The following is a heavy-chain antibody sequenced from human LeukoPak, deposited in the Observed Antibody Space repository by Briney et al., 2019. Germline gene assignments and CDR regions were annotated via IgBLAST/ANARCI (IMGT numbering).Heavy chain of an antibody. V-gene: IGHV1-69*13. D-gene: IGHD4-11*01. CDR3: ARPSDYTTSPPHY. CDR2: IIPIFGTA. J-gene: IGHJ4*02. CDR1: VGTFSSYA. Sequence: SVKVSCKASVGTFSSYAISWVRQAPGQGLEWMGGIIPIFGTANYAQKFQGRVTKTAGESTSTAYMEITRPRSEDTDVYYCARPSDYTTSPPHYWGQGTLVTVSS.